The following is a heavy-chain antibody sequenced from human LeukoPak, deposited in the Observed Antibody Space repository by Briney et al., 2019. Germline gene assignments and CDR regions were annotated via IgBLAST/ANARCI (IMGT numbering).Heavy chain of an antibody. J-gene: IGHJ4*02. CDR3: ARGLVSDPVDY. V-gene: IGHV4-34*01. Sequence: PSETLSLTCAVYGGSFSGYYWSWIRQPPGKGLEWIGEINHSGSTNYNPSLKSRVTISVDTSKNQFSLKLSSVTAADTAVYYCARGLVSDPVDYWGQGTLVTVSS. CDR2: INHSGST. CDR1: GGSFSGYY. D-gene: IGHD1-26*01.